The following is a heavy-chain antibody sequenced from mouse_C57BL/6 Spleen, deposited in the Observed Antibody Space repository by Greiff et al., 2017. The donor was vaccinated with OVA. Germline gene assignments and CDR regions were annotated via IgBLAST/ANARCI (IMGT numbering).Heavy chain of an antibody. J-gene: IGHJ3*01. D-gene: IGHD1-1*01. Sequence: QVQLQQPGAELVMPGASVKLSCKASGYTFTSYWMHWVKQRPGQGLEWIGEIDPSDSYTNYNQKFKGKSTLTVDKSSSTAYTQLSSLTSEDSAVYYCARSYGSSPWFAYWGQGTLVTVSA. CDR3: ARSYGSSPWFAY. V-gene: IGHV1-69*01. CDR1: GYTFTSYW. CDR2: IDPSDSYT.